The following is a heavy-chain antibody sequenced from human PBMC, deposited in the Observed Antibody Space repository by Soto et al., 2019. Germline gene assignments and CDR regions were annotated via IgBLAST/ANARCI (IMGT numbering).Heavy chain of an antibody. D-gene: IGHD3-22*01. CDR3: ARLYYDSSDYYYSDY. CDR2: IFHSGST. V-gene: IGHV4-59*08. Sequence: PSESLSLAYIFSGYAISSYYWSWIRQPPGWGLEWIGYIFHSGSTNYNPSLKSRVTISVDTSKNQFSLKLSSVTAADTAVYYCARLYYDSSDYYYSDYWGQATLVAVSS. CDR1: GYAISSYY. J-gene: IGHJ4*02.